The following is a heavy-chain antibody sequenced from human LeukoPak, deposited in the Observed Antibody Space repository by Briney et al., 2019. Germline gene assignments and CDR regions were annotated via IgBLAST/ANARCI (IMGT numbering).Heavy chain of an antibody. Sequence: ASVKVSCKVSGYTFTSYYMQWVRQAPGQGLEWMEIINPSGGSTSYAQKFQGRVTMTRDTSTSTVYMELSSLRSEDTAVYFCARVALHYSHYAWFDSWGQGNLVTVSS. D-gene: IGHD4-11*01. J-gene: IGHJ5*01. CDR1: GYTFTSYY. V-gene: IGHV1-46*01. CDR3: ARVALHYSHYAWFDS. CDR2: INPSGGST.